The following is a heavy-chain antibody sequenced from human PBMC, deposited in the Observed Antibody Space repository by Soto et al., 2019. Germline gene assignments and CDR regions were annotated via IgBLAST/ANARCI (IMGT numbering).Heavy chain of an antibody. V-gene: IGHV1-8*01. D-gene: IGHD3-22*01. CDR3: ARVGYYYDSSGDYLSFDY. CDR1: GYTFTNYD. J-gene: IGHJ4*02. CDR2: MNPNSGNT. Sequence: QVQLVQSGAEVKKPGASVKVSCKASGYTFTNYDINWVRQATGQGLEWMGWMNPNSGNTGYAQKFQGRVTMTRNTSIITAYMELNSLRSEDTAVYYCARVGYYYDSSGDYLSFDYWGKGTLVTVSS.